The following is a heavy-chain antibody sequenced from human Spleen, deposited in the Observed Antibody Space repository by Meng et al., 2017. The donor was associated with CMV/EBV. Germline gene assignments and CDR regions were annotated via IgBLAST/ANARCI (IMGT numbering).Heavy chain of an antibody. Sequence: GALRLSCVGSGFTFADFGMGWVRQGPGKGLEWVSGIHGKGRSSGYVDSVKGRFSISRDNAKSTLYLQMNSLKVEDSAVYFCVRGHTYVDFYFYGMDVWGHGTTVTVSS. J-gene: IGHJ6*02. V-gene: IGHV3-20*04. CDR3: VRGHTYVDFYFYGMDV. D-gene: IGHD2-21*01. CDR1: GFTFADFG. CDR2: IHGKGRSS.